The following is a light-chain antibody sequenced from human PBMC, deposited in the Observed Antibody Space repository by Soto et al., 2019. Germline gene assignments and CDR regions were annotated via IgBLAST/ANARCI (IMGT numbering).Light chain of an antibody. J-gene: IGKJ5*01. V-gene: IGKV1-33*01. CDR1: QNINNH. CDR2: DAS. CDR3: QQYENLPT. Sequence: DMQITQSPSSLXASVGHRVTLICPPCQNINNHLNENQQXQGRAAQXLIYDASNLEAAVTSRFRGSGSGKDFTFTISRLQPEDIATYQCQQYENLPTFGQGTRLEIK.